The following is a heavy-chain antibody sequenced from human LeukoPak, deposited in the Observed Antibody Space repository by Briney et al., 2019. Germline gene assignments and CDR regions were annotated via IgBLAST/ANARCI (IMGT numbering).Heavy chain of an antibody. CDR3: TTDLAPYYYYGMDV. CDR2: IKSKTDGGTT. J-gene: IGHJ6*02. V-gene: IGHV3-15*01. Sequence: GGSLRLSCAASGFTFSNAWMSWVRQAPGKGLEWVGRIKSKTDGGTTDYAAPVKGRFTISRDDSKNTLYLQMNSLKTEDTAVYYCTTDLAPYYYYGMDVWGQGTTVTVSS. D-gene: IGHD2-21*01. CDR1: GFTFSNAW.